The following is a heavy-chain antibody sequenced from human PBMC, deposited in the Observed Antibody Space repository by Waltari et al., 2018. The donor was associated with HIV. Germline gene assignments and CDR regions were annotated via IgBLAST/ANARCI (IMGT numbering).Heavy chain of an antibody. D-gene: IGHD2-15*01. CDR2: IKSRVDGGTT. J-gene: IGHJ3*02. Sequence: EVYLVESGGGLVKPGGSLTLSCAASEFTFANAWMSWVRQAPGKGLEWVGRIKSRVDGGTTDYAAPVKGRFAISRDETKNTLFLQMNSLETEDTAVYYCTTIKWYSAFEMWGQGTMVTVSS. CDR3: TTIKWYSAFEM. CDR1: EFTFANAW. V-gene: IGHV3-15*01.